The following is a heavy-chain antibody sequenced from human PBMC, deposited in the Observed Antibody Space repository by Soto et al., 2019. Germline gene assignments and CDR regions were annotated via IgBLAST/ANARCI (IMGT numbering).Heavy chain of an antibody. CDR3: ASSSSNSSGLGGAFDI. CDR2: IYSGGST. D-gene: IGHD3-22*01. J-gene: IGHJ3*02. Sequence: EVQLLETGGGLIQPGGSLRLSCAASGFTVSSNYMSWVRQAPGKGLEWVSVIYSGGSTYYADSVKGRFTISRDNSKNTLHLQMNSLRAEDTAVYYCASSSSNSSGLGGAFDIWGQGTMVTVSS. V-gene: IGHV3-53*02. CDR1: GFTVSSNY.